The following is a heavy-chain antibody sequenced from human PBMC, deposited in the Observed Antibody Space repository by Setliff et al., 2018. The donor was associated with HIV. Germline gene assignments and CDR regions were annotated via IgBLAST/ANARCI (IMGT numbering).Heavy chain of an antibody. Sequence: PGGSLRLSCEASGFTFSTYSMNWVRQAPGKGLEWVSYISSSGGTIYYADSVKGRFTISRDNAKNSLYLQMNSLRAEDTAVYYCARDSSSWYEFYFDCWGQGTLVTVSS. CDR3: ARDSSSWYEFYFDC. J-gene: IGHJ4*02. CDR2: ISSSGGTI. V-gene: IGHV3-48*04. D-gene: IGHD6-13*01. CDR1: GFTFSTYS.